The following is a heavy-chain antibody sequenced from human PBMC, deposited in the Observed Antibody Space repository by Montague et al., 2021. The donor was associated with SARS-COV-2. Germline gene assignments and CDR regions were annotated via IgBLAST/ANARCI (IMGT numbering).Heavy chain of an antibody. D-gene: IGHD4-23*01. CDR2: IYDGGAV. CDR3: VRDHPYGGPRGAYDI. CDR1: GGSITGYY. J-gene: IGHJ3*02. V-gene: IGHV4-59*01. Sequence: SETLSLTCTVSGGSITGYYWSWLRRSPGKGLEWIAYIYDGGAVNXNPSLGSRVTISTDTSKNQLSLKVNSVTAADTAVYYCVRDHPYGGPRGAYDIWGQGIAATGSS.